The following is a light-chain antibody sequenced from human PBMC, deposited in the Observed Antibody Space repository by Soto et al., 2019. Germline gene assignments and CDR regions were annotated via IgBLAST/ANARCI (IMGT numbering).Light chain of an antibody. CDR1: SSDVGGYHY. J-gene: IGLJ1*01. CDR3: SQHTHSKTQV. V-gene: IGLV2-14*01. Sequence: QSALTQPASVSGSPGQSITISCTGTSSDVGGYHYVSWYQQHTGKSPKLMIYEVSDRPSGVSNRFSGSKSCNTDSLIISGIQAVDEAVYYCSQHTHSKTQVFGPRAKLTVL. CDR2: EVS.